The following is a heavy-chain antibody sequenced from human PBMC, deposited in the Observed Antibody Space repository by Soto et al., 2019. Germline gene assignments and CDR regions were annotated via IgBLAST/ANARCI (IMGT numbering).Heavy chain of an antibody. D-gene: IGHD1-26*01. CDR1: GYTLTSYK. V-gene: IGHV1-46*01. Sequence: ASVKVSCKASGYTLTSYKMYWVRQAPGQGLEWMGIINPGDSSTSYAQKFQGGVTMTRDTSASTVYMELRGLRSEDTAVYYCARKEWELRYYRLDVWGQGTTVTVSS. J-gene: IGHJ6*02. CDR3: ARKEWELRYYRLDV. CDR2: INPGDSST.